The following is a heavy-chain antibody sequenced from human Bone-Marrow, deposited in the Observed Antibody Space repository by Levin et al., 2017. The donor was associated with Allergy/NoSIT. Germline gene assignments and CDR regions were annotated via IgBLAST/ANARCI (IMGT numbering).Heavy chain of an antibody. J-gene: IGHJ4*02. D-gene: IGHD2-2*01. CDR2: VSGSGGSI. Sequence: AGGSLRLSCAASGFTFSNYAMSWVRQAPGKGLEWVSTVSGSGGSIYYADSVKGRFTISRDNSKNTLYLQMNSLRAEDTAVYHCTKDSGDCSSTSCYDFDYWGQGTLVTVSS. CDR1: GFTFSNYA. V-gene: IGHV3-23*01. CDR3: TKDSGDCSSTSCYDFDY.